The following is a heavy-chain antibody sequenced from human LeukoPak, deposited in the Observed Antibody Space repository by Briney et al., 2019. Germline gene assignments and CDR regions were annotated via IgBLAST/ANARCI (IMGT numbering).Heavy chain of an antibody. V-gene: IGHV3-23*01. J-gene: IGHJ4*02. CDR2: SIGSGGSA. CDR3: AKAPLYYDYVWESYPDY. D-gene: IGHD3-16*02. Sequence: GGSLRLSCVASGFTFSTYTMNWIRQAPGKGLEWVSGSIGSGGSAFYADSVKGRFSISRGTSKNTLFLHMNNLRAGDTAVYYCAKAPLYYDYVWESYPDYWGQGTLVTVSS. CDR1: GFTFSTYT.